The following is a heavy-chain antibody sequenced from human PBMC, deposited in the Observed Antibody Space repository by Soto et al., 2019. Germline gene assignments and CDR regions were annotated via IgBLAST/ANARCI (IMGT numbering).Heavy chain of an antibody. Sequence: GSLRLSCAASGFTFSNAWMNWVRQAPGKGLEWVGRIKSKTDGGTTDYAARVKGRFTISTDDSKNTLYLQMNSLKTEDTAVYHCTTDLILYSVLLWFGEFQENDYWGQGTLVTVSS. D-gene: IGHD3-10*01. J-gene: IGHJ4*02. V-gene: IGHV3-15*07. CDR3: TTDLILYSVLLWFGEFQENDY. CDR2: IKSKTDGGTT. CDR1: GFTFSNAW.